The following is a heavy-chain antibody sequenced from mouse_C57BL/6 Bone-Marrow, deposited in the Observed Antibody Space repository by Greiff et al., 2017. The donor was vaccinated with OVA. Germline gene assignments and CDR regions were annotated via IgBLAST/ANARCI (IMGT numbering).Heavy chain of an antibody. D-gene: IGHD2-2*01. V-gene: IGHV5-6*01. J-gene: IGHJ3*01. CDR2: ISSGGSYT. CDR3: ARHERSGYPFAY. CDR1: GFTFSSYG. Sequence: VQLKESGRDLVKPGGSLKLSCAASGFTFSSYGMSWVRQTPDKRLEWVATISSGGSYTYYPDSVKGRFTISRDNAKNTLYLQMSSLKSEDTAMYYCARHERSGYPFAYWGQGTLVTVSA.